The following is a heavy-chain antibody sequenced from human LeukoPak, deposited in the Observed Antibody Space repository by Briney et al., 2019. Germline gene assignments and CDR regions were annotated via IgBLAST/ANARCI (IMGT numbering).Heavy chain of an antibody. D-gene: IGHD2-2*01. CDR2: IKQDGSEK. V-gene: IGHV3-7*01. Sequence: GGSLRLSCAASGFTFSSYWMSWVRQAPGKGLEWVANIKQDGSEKYYVDSVKGRFTISRDNAKNSLYLQMNSLRAEDTAVYYCARDGGYCSSTSCKARGYFDYWGQGTLVTVSS. J-gene: IGHJ4*02. CDR3: ARDGGYCSSTSCKARGYFDY. CDR1: GFTFSSYW.